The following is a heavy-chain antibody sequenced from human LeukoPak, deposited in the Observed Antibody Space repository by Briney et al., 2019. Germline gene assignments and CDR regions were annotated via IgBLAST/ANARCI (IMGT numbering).Heavy chain of an antibody. V-gene: IGHV1-2*02. CDR2: IDPDSGVT. J-gene: IGHJ3*02. CDR3: AREYYDNSGRKHAFDI. Sequence: ASVKVSCKASGYTFIAYYVHWVRQAPGQGLEWMGRIDPDSGVTSYAQKFQGRVTMTRDTSISTAYMELSRLRSDDTAVYYCAREYYDNSGRKHAFDIWGQGTVVTVSS. D-gene: IGHD3-22*01. CDR1: GYTFIAYY.